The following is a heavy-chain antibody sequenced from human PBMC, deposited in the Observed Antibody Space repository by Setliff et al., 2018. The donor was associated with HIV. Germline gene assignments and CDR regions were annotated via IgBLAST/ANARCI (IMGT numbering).Heavy chain of an antibody. CDR3: AREPPHGGEYILTTYYLDV. Sequence: KPSETLSLTCAVYGGSFSGYYWSWIRQPPGKGLEWIGEVSDSGSTIYNPSLESRVTILLDTSKNQFSLRLISVTAADTATYYCAREPPHGGEYILTTYYLDVWGRGTTVTVSS. J-gene: IGHJ6*03. D-gene: IGHD4-17*01. CDR2: VSDSGST. V-gene: IGHV4-34*01. CDR1: GGSFSGYY.